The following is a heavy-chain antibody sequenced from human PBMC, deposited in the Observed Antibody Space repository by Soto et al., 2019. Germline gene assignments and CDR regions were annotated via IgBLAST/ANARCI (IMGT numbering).Heavy chain of an antibody. CDR2: VYWDDEK. D-gene: IGHD3-3*01. CDR1: GFSLRTGGVG. CDR3: AHRGYSFWTHRGGWFDP. V-gene: IGHV2-5*02. Sequence: QITLKESGHTLVKPTQTRTLTCTFSGFSLRTGGVGVGWIRQPPGKALEWLALVYWDDEKRYSPSLKNRLSITKDTSKNQVILTMTNMAPEDTATYFCAHRGYSFWTHRGGWFDPWGQGTLVTVSS. J-gene: IGHJ5*02.